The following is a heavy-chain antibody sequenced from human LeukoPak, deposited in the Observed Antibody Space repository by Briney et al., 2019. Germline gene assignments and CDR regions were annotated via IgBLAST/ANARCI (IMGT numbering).Heavy chain of an antibody. CDR1: GYTFTSYG. D-gene: IGHD6-19*01. Sequence: GSVKVSCKASGYTFTSYGISWVRQAPGQGLEWMGWISAYNGNTNYAQKLQGRVTMTTDTSTSTAYMELRGLRSDDTAVYYCARSSGWSIRDYFDYWGQGTLVTVSS. J-gene: IGHJ4*02. CDR2: ISAYNGNT. CDR3: ARSSGWSIRDYFDY. V-gene: IGHV1-18*04.